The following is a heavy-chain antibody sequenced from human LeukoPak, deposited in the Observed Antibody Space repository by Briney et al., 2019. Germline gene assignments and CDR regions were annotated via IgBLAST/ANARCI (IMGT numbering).Heavy chain of an antibody. D-gene: IGHD6-13*01. CDR1: GGSISNKY. CDR2: IYYSGST. V-gene: IGHV4-59*01. CDR3: ARDKGLYSSSWYADY. J-gene: IGHJ4*02. Sequence: SETLPLTCTVSGGSISNKYWSWIRQPPGKGLEWIGYIYYSGSTNYNPSLKSRVTILVDTSKNQFSLKLSSVTAADTAVYYCARDKGLYSSSWYADYWGQGTLVTVSS.